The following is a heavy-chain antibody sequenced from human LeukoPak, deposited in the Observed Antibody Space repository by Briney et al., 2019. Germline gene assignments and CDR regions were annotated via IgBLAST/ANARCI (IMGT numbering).Heavy chain of an antibody. D-gene: IGHD5-12*01. CDR1: GGTFSSYA. J-gene: IGHJ4*02. V-gene: IGHV1-46*01. CDR2: INPSGGST. CDR3: ARKTGSGYVAYDY. Sequence: GSSVKVSCKASGGTFSSYAISWVRQAPGQGLEWMGIINPSGGSTSYAQKFQGRVTMTRDTSTSTVYMELSSLRSEDTAVYYCARKTGSGYVAYDYWGQGTLVTVSS.